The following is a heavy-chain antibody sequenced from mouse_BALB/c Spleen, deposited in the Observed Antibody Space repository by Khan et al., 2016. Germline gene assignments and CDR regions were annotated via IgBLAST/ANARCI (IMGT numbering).Heavy chain of an antibody. J-gene: IGHJ4*01. Sequence: EVQLQESGPGLVKPSQSLSLTCTVTGYSITSDYAWNWIRQFPGNKLEWMGYISYSGSTSYNPSLKSRISITRDTSKNQFFLQLNSVPTEDTATYYCAIWLLFMAYWGQGTSVTVSS. D-gene: IGHD2-2*01. V-gene: IGHV3-2*02. CDR1: GYSITSDYA. CDR3: AIWLLFMAY. CDR2: ISYSGST.